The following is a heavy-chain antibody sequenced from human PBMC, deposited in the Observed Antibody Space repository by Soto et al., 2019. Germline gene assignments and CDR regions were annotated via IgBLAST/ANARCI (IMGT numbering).Heavy chain of an antibody. J-gene: IGHJ5*02. V-gene: IGHV4-34*01. Sequence: PSETLSLTCAVYGRSFSGYYWSWIRQPPGKGLEWIGEINHSGSTNYNPSLKSRVTISVDTSKNQFSLKLSSVTAADTAVYYCARDSAYYDYVWGSYRPHRLNWFDPWGQGTLVTVSS. D-gene: IGHD3-16*02. CDR3: ARDSAYYDYVWGSYRPHRLNWFDP. CDR2: INHSGST. CDR1: GRSFSGYY.